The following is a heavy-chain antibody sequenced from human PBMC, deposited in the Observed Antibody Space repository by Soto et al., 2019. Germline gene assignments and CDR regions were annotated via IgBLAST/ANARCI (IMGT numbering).Heavy chain of an antibody. Sequence: GGSLRLSCAASGFTFSSYWMSWVRQATGKGLEWVANIKQDGSEKYYVDSVKGRFTISRDNAKNSLYLQMNSLRAEDTAVYYCARDEYCSGGSCYPRAHYYMDVWGKGTTVTVSS. D-gene: IGHD2-15*01. V-gene: IGHV3-7*01. CDR1: GFTFSSYW. J-gene: IGHJ6*03. CDR2: IKQDGSEK. CDR3: ARDEYCSGGSCYPRAHYYMDV.